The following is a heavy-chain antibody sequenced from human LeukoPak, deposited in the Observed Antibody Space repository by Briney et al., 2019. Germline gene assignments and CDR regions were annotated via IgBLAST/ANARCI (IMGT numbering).Heavy chain of an antibody. CDR1: GGSISSGSYY. Sequence: SETLSLTCTVSGGSISSGSYYWSWIRQPAGKGLEWIGRIYTSGSTNYNPSLKSRVTISVDTSKNQFSLKLSSVTAADTAVYYCATRNLYSSSLDYWGQGTLVTVSS. CDR3: ATRNLYSSSLDY. V-gene: IGHV4-61*02. CDR2: IYTSGST. J-gene: IGHJ4*02. D-gene: IGHD6-13*01.